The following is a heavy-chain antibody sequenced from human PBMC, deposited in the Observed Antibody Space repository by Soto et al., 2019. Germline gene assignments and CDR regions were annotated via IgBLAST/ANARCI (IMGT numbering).Heavy chain of an antibody. CDR1: GGSISSGGYY. J-gene: IGHJ3*02. CDR3: AREGHVLRYFDWSFRAFDI. CDR2: IYYSGST. Sequence: SETLSLTCTVSGGSISSGGYYWSWIRQHPGKGLEWIGYIYYSGSTYYNPSLKSRVTISVDTSKNQFSLKLSSVTAADTAVYYCAREGHVLRYFDWSFRAFDIWGQGTMVTVSS. V-gene: IGHV4-31*03. D-gene: IGHD3-9*01.